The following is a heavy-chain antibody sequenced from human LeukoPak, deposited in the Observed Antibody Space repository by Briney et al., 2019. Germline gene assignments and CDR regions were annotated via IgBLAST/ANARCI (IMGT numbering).Heavy chain of an antibody. V-gene: IGHV1-69*13. Sequence: GASVKVSCKAPGGTFSSYAISWVRQAPGQGLEWMGRIIPIFGTANYAQKFQGRVTITADESTSTAYMELSSLRSEDTAVYYCARVWDCSSTSCYYYGMDVWGQGTTVTVSS. CDR3: ARVWDCSSTSCYYYGMDV. J-gene: IGHJ6*02. CDR1: GGTFSSYA. CDR2: IIPIFGTA. D-gene: IGHD2-2*01.